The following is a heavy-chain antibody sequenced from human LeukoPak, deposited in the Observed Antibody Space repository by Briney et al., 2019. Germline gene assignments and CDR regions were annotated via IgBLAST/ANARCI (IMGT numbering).Heavy chain of an antibody. D-gene: IGHD3-10*01. Sequence: PSETLSLTCTVSGGSISSYYWSWIRQPPGKGLEWIGYIYYSGSTNYNPSPKSRVTISVDTSKNQFSLKLSSVTAADTAVYYCASRDGSGSYYFFDSWGQGTLVTVSS. CDR2: IYYSGST. CDR3: ASRDGSGSYYFFDS. CDR1: GGSISSYY. J-gene: IGHJ4*02. V-gene: IGHV4-59*01.